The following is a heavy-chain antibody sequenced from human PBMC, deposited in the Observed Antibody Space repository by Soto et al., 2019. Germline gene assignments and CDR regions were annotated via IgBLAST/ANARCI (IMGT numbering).Heavy chain of an antibody. CDR2: VSGSGGNT. CDR1: GFTFSSYA. V-gene: IGHV3-23*01. Sequence: GGSLRLSCAASGFTFSSYAMSWVRQAPGKGLEWVSTVSGSGGNTYYADSVKGRFTISRDNSENTLYLQMISLRAEDMAIYYCAKGPHSSGWHYFDYWGQGTLVTVSS. J-gene: IGHJ4*02. D-gene: IGHD6-19*01. CDR3: AKGPHSSGWHYFDY.